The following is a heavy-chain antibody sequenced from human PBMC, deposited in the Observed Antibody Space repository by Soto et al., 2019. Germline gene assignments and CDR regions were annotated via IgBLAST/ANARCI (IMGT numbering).Heavy chain of an antibody. D-gene: IGHD3-3*01. V-gene: IGHV4-61*01. Sequence: KPSETLSLTCTVSGGSVSSGSYYWSWIRQPPGKGPEWIGYIYYSGSTNYNPSLKSRVTISVDTSKNQFSLKLSSVTAADTAVYYCAREGAPPYYDFWSGYYNWFDPWGQGTLVTVSS. J-gene: IGHJ5*02. CDR1: GGSVSSGSYY. CDR2: IYYSGST. CDR3: AREGAPPYYDFWSGYYNWFDP.